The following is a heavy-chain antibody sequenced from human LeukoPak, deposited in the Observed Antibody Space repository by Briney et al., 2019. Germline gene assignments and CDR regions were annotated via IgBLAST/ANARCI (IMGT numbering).Heavy chain of an antibody. CDR3: ARVSYSSSWTYYYYYYMDV. V-gene: IGHV3-7*01. J-gene: IGHJ6*03. D-gene: IGHD6-13*01. CDR1: GFTFSSYA. CDR2: IKQDGSEK. Sequence: PGGSLRLSCAASGFTFSSYAMHWVRQAPGKGLEWVANIKQDGSEKYYVDSVKGRFTISRDNAKNSLYLQMNSLRAEDTAVYYCARVSYSSSWTYYYYYYMDVWGKGTTVTVSS.